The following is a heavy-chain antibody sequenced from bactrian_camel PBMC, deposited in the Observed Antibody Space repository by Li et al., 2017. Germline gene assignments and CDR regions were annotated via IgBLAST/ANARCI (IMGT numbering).Heavy chain of an antibody. CDR2: IAKGGGAT. Sequence: VQLVESGGGSVQAGGSLRLSCAASGFTASGSAMSWDRQAPGKGLEWVSGIAKGGGATYYADTVKGRFTINRDNAKNTVYLQMNTLKAEDTAMYYCVRDGEYSGLSAHHWGQGTQVTVS. J-gene: IGHJ4*01. D-gene: IGHD1*01. CDR3: VRDGEYSGLSAHH. CDR1: GFTASGSA. V-gene: IGHV3S40*01.